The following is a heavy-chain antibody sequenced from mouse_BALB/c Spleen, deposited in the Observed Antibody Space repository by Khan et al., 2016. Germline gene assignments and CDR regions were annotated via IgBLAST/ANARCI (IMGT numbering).Heavy chain of an antibody. V-gene: IGHV1-26*01. J-gene: IGHJ2*01. CDR2: VNPNNGGT. Sequence: VQLQQSGPDLVKPGASVNISCKASGYSFTGYYMYWVKESHGKSLEWIGRVNPNNGGTCYNQKFKGKAILTVDKSSSISYMELRSQTSEDSAVSCCARMGGQYVGWGQGTTLTVSS. CDR1: GYSFTGYY. CDR3: ARMGGQYVG.